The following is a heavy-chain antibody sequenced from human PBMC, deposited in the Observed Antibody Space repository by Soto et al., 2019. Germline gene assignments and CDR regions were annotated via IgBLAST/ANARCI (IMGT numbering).Heavy chain of an antibody. D-gene: IGHD2-2*01. CDR2: ISSSSSYI. CDR1: GFTFSSYS. J-gene: IGHJ6*02. Sequence: EVQLVESGGGLVKPGGSLRLSCAASGFTFSSYSMNWVRQAPGKGLEWVSSISSSSSYIYYADSVKGRFTISRDNAKNSLYLQMNSLRAEDTAVYYCARDPVPIVVVPAAGAYYYYGMDVWGQGTTVTVSS. CDR3: ARDPVPIVVVPAAGAYYYYGMDV. V-gene: IGHV3-21*01.